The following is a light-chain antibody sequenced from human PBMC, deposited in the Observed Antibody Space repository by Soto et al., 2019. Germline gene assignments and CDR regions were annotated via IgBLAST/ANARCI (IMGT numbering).Light chain of an antibody. CDR1: QSISSW. Sequence: DIQMTQSPSSLSASVGDRVTITCRASQSISSWLAWYQQKPGKAPKLLIYKASTLKSGVPSRFSGSGSGTEFTLTISSLQPDDFATYYCQHYNSYSEAFGQGTTGDTK. J-gene: IGKJ1*01. CDR2: KAS. CDR3: QHYNSYSEA. V-gene: IGKV1-5*03.